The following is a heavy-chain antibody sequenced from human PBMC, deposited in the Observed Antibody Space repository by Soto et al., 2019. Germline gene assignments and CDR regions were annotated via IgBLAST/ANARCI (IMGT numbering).Heavy chain of an antibody. CDR3: GRKLSGSYSFDN. D-gene: IGHD3-22*01. CDR1: GFTFSSYA. J-gene: IGHJ4*02. CDR2: ISSSGGST. V-gene: IGHV3-23*01. Sequence: GGSLRLSCAASGFTFSSYAFSWFRQAPGKGLEWVSAISSSGGSTYYADSVKGRFTISRDNSKSTLYLQLNSLSAEDTAVYHCGRKLSGSYSFDNWGQGTLVTVSS.